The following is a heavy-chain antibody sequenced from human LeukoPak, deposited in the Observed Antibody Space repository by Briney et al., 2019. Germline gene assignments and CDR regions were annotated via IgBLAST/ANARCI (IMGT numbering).Heavy chain of an antibody. CDR3: ARVMLVTAPPNYYYYYMDV. CDR2: VYYSGST. Sequence: PSETLSLTCTVSGGSISSTSYYWSWIRQPPGRGLEWIGNVYYSGSTYYNPSLKSRVTISVDTSKNQFSLELSSVTAADTAVYFCARVMLVTAPPNYYYYYMDVWGKGTTVTVSS. CDR1: GGSISSTSYY. V-gene: IGHV4-39*07. J-gene: IGHJ6*03. D-gene: IGHD2-21*02.